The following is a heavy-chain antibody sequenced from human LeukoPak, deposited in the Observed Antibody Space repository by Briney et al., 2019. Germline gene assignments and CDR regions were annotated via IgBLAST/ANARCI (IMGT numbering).Heavy chain of an antibody. CDR3: ARGGIRGWYGPDAFDI. CDR1: DGSFSDFY. Sequence: PSETLSLTCAVYDGSFSDFYWSWIRQPPGKGLEWIGEINHSGSTNYNPSLKSRVTISVDTSKNQFSLKLSSVTAADTAVYYCARGGIRGWYGPDAFDIWGQGTMVTVSS. CDR2: INHSGST. V-gene: IGHV4-34*01. J-gene: IGHJ3*02. D-gene: IGHD6-19*01.